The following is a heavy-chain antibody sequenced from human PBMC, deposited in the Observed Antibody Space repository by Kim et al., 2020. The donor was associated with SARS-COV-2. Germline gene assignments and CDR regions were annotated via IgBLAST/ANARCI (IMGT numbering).Heavy chain of an antibody. CDR3: AKSVQGAGVDY. J-gene: IGHJ4*02. V-gene: IGHV3-23*01. Sequence: YYADSGKGRFTISRDNSKNTLYLQMNSLRAEDTAVYYCAKSVQGAGVDYWGQGTLVTVSS. D-gene: IGHD6-19*01.